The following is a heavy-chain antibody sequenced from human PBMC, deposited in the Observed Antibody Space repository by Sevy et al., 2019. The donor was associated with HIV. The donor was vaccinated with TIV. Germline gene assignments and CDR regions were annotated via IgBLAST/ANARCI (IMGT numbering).Heavy chain of an antibody. CDR2: IRNDGSTK. V-gene: IGHV3-30*02. CDR1: GFTFKSYG. D-gene: IGHD4-17*01. CDR3: VKGPHPAVTTSYALDV. Sequence: GGSLRLSCAASGFTFKSYGMDWVRQAPGKGLEWVTFIRNDGSTKYYADSVRGRFTASRDNSKNTLYLHMNSLRPEDTAVYYCVKGPHPAVTTSYALDVWGQGTTVTVSS. J-gene: IGHJ6*02.